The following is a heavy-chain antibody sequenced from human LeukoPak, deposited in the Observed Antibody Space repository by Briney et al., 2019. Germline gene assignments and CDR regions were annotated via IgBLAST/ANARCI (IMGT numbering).Heavy chain of an antibody. V-gene: IGHV1-69*05. CDR2: IIPIFGTA. CDR1: GGTFSSYA. J-gene: IGHJ4*02. D-gene: IGHD6-13*01. Sequence: SVKVSCKASGGTFSSYAISWVRPAPGQGLEWMGRIIPIFGTANYAQKFQGRVTITTDESTSTAYMELSSLRSEDTAVYYCARYRLVAAAPLDYWGQGTLVTVSS. CDR3: ARYRLVAAAPLDY.